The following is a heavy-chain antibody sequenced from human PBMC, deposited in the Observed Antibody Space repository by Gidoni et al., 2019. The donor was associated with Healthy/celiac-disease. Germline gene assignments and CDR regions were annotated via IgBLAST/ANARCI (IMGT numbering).Heavy chain of an antibody. D-gene: IGHD2-2*01. V-gene: IGHV5-51*03. J-gene: IGHJ3*02. CDR3: ARRIVVVPAQDAFDI. CDR1: GSSFTRYW. CDR2: IYPGDSDT. Sequence: EVQLVQSGAEVKTPCESLKISCQGSGSSFTRYWIGWLRQMPGKGLEWMGIIYPGDSDTRYSPSFQGQVTISADKSISTAYLQWSSLKASDTAMYYCARRIVVVPAQDAFDIWGQGTMVTVSS.